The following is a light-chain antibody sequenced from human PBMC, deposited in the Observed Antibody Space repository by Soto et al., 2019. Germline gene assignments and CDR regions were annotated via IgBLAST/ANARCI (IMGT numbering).Light chain of an antibody. CDR2: STS. Sequence: EIVLTQSPGTLSLSPGERATLSCRASQIVSSTFFAWYQQKPGLPPRLLIYSTSSRASGVPDRFSGSGSGTDFTLTISRVEPQDSTVYYFQQYSPSPSYLFGQGTKRAIK. CDR3: QQYSPSPSYL. CDR1: QIVSSTF. J-gene: IGKJ2*01. V-gene: IGKV3-20*01.